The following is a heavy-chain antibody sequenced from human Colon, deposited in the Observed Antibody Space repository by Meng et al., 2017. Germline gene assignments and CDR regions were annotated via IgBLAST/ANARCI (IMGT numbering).Heavy chain of an antibody. Sequence: ASVKVSCKASGYTFTGYYMHWVRQAPGQGLEWMGRIHPNSGGTNYAQKFQDRLTMTRDTSISTAFMELSRLRSDDTAVYYCARSPRHNWNDYWGQGTRVTVSS. CDR3: ARSPRHNWNDY. CDR2: IHPNSGGT. V-gene: IGHV1-2*06. J-gene: IGHJ4*02. D-gene: IGHD1-1*01. CDR1: GYTFTGYY.